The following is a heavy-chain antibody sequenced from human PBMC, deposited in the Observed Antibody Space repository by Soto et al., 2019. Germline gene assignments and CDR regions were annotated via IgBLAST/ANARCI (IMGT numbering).Heavy chain of an antibody. CDR1: GYTFTSYA. Sequence: QVQLVQSGAEEKKPGASVKVSCKASGYTFTSYAMHWVRQAPGQRLEWMGWVNAGNGNTKYSQKFQGRVIITRDTSASTAYMELSSLRSEDTAVYYCAREPSYYGRDVWGQGTMVTVSS. CDR3: AREPSYYGRDV. V-gene: IGHV1-3*05. J-gene: IGHJ6*02. CDR2: VNAGNGNT.